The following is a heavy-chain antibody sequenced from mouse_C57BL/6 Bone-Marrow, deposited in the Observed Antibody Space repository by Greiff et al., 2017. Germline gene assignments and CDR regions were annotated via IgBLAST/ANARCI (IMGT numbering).Heavy chain of an antibody. CDR2: GQGLEWIG. CDR3: SEDSAVYYWASLSYRDYAMAY. V-gene: IGHV1-87*01. CDR1: YTFSSRLH. J-gene: IGHJ4*01. D-gene: IGHD2-3*01. Sequence: QVQLQQSGPELAGPWASVKISCQAFYTFSSRLHFAIRDTNYWMQWVKQRPGQGLEWIGAIYPGNGDTSYNQKFKGKPTLTADKSSSTAYRQLSSLTSEDSAVYYWASLSYRDYAMAYWCQGTSVTVSS.